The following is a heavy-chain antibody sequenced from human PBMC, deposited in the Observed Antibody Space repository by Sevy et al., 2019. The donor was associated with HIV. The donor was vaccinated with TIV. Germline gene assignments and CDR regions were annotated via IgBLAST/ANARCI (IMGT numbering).Heavy chain of an antibody. J-gene: IGHJ3*01. CDR1: GYTFTSYY. CDR2: INPSDGST. Sequence: ASVEVSCKASGYTFTSYYIQWVRQAPGQGFEWMGIINPSDGSTTYAQKFQGRVTMSIDTSTSTVHMEMSSLVSEGTGVDYCARGGVVFWGQGTMVTVSS. D-gene: IGHD2-15*01. V-gene: IGHV1-46*01. CDR3: ARGGVVF.